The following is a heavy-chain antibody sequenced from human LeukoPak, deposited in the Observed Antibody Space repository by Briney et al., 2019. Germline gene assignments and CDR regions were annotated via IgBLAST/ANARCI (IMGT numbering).Heavy chain of an antibody. V-gene: IGHV5-51*01. D-gene: IGHD2-15*01. Sequence: GESLKISCKGSGYSFTSYWIGWVRQMPGKGLEWMGIIYPGDSDTRYSPSFQGQVTILADKSISTAYLQWSSLKASDTAMYYCARGSLASSGGSFFDYWGQGTLVTVSS. CDR2: IYPGDSDT. CDR3: ARGSLASSGGSFFDY. J-gene: IGHJ4*02. CDR1: GYSFTSYW.